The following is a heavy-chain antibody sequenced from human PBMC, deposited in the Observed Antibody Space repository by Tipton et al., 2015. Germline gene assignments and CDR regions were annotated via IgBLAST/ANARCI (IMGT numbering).Heavy chain of an antibody. D-gene: IGHD4-17*01. CDR3: ARHTVTTEFDVFDI. Sequence: TLSLTCTVSGGSINNYYWSWIRQPPGKGLEWIGYIYYGGSTNYNPSLKSRVTTSVDTSKNQFSLRLSSVTAADTAVYYCARHTVTTEFDVFDIWGQGTRVTVSS. CDR1: GGSINNYY. CDR2: IYYGGST. J-gene: IGHJ3*02. V-gene: IGHV4-59*01.